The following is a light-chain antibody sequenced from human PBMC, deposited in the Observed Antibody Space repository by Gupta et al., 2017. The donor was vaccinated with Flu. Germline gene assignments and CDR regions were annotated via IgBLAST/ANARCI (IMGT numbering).Light chain of an antibody. CDR1: SSNVGDNY. CDR2: EDN. CDR3: VTWDSDLTAGV. J-gene: IGLJ2*01. Sequence: QSLLTQPPSVPAAPGQKVTISCSGSSSNVGDNYVSWYQQLPGTAPKLHIYEDNNRPSGNPDRGSGTKSGTSATLGITGLKTGDEADYYCVTWDSDLTAGVFGGGTQLTVL. V-gene: IGLV1-51*02.